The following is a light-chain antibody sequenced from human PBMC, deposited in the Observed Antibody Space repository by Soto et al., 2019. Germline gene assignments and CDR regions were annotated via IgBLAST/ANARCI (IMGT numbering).Light chain of an antibody. CDR1: QPISNS. J-gene: IGKJ3*01. CDR3: QKYYSAPFT. V-gene: IGKV1-27*01. Sequence: IQMTQSLSSLSASVGDRVTITCRASQPISNSLAWYQQKPGKVPKVLIYAASTLQSGVPSRFSGSGSGTDFTLTISSLQPEDVATYYCQKYYSAPFTFGPGTKLDIK. CDR2: AAS.